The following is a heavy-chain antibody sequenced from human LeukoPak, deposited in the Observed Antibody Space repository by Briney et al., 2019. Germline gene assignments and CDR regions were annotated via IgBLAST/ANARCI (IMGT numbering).Heavy chain of an antibody. V-gene: IGHV3-30*02. CDR1: GFTFSSYG. Sequence: GESLRLSCAASGFTFSSYGMHWVRQAPGKGLEWVAFIRYDGSNKYYADSVKGRFTISRDNSKNTLYLQMNSLRAEDTAVYYCAKDGIVAPGWYYYYMDVWGKGTTVTVSS. CDR3: AKDGIVAPGWYYYYMDV. J-gene: IGHJ6*03. D-gene: IGHD5-12*01. CDR2: IRYDGSNK.